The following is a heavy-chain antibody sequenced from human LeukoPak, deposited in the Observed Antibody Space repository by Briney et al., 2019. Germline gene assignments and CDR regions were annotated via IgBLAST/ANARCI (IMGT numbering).Heavy chain of an antibody. CDR2: IRQDGSER. Sequence: GGSLRLSCAASGFSFNSYWMSWVRQAPGTGLEWVANIRQDGSERYYADSLKGRFTISRDNAKNSLYLQMNSLRAEDTAVYHCVREVGAPGSFQHWGQGAPVTVSS. V-gene: IGHV3-7*01. J-gene: IGHJ1*01. CDR3: VREVGAPGSFQH. D-gene: IGHD1-26*01. CDR1: GFSFNSYW.